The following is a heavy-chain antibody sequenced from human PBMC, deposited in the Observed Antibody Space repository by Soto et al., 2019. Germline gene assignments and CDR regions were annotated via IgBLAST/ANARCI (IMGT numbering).Heavy chain of an antibody. CDR1: GGTFGSYA. CDR2: IIPIPGTA. V-gene: IGHV1-69*01. J-gene: IGHJ6*02. CDR3: ARSQGSSTSLEIYYYYYYGMDV. Sequence: QVQLVQSGAEVKKPGSSVKVSCKASGGTFGSYAISWVRQAPGQGLEWMGGIIPIPGTANYAQKFQGRVTIAADESTSTAYMELSSLRAEETAVYYCARSQGSSTSLEIYYYYYYGMDVWGQGTRVTISS. D-gene: IGHD2-2*01.